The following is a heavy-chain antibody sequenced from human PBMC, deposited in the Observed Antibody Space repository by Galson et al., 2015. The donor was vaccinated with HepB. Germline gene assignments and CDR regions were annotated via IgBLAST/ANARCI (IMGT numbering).Heavy chain of an antibody. J-gene: IGHJ4*02. D-gene: IGHD3-10*01. CDR3: ARALPSGIRGGRVFDH. CDR2: TSSSGSYI. CDR1: GFNLSLYS. V-gene: IGHV3-21*01. Sequence: SLRLSCAASGFNLSLYSMNWVRQAPGKGLEWVSSTSSSGSYIYYGDSVKGRCTVSRASAKTSVYLQMNSLRGDDTAVYYYARALPSGIRGGRVFDHWGQGTLVTVSS.